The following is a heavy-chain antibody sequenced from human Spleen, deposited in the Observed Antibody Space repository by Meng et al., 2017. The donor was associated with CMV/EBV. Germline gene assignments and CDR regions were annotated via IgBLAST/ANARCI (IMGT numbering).Heavy chain of an antibody. CDR3: ARGGYSYGPDFDY. D-gene: IGHD5-18*01. V-gene: IGHV4-34*01. CDR1: GVSFSGYH. CDR2: INHSGST. J-gene: IGHJ4*02. Sequence: QGQLQRGGAGPLKPPEARALPSAVYGVSFSGYHWRWIRQPRGKGLEWIREINHSGSTNYNPSLKSRVTISVDTSKNQFSLKLSSVTAADTAVYYCARGGYSYGPDFDYWGQGTLVTVSS.